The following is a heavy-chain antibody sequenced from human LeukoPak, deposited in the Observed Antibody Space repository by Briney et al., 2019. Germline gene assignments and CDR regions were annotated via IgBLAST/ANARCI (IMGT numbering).Heavy chain of an antibody. J-gene: IGHJ3*02. CDR1: GGSISSYY. Sequence: TSSETLSLTCTVSGGSISSYYWSWIRQPPGKGLEWIGYIYSSGSTNYSPSLKSRVTISVDTSKNQFSLKLYSVTAADTAVYYCARRYSGYGNAFDIRGQGTMVTVSS. CDR3: ARRYSGYGNAFDI. V-gene: IGHV4-59*08. D-gene: IGHD5-12*01. CDR2: IYSSGST.